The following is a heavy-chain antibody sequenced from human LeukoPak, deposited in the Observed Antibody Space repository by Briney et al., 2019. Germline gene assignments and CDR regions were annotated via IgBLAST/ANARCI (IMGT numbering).Heavy chain of an antibody. J-gene: IGHJ3*02. CDR2: IYYSGST. D-gene: IGHD3-9*01. Sequence: SETLPLTCTVSGGSISSYYWSWIRQPPGKGLEWIGYIYYSGSTNYNPSLKSRVTISVDTSKNQFSLKLSSVTAADTAVYYCARDFDSPLAFDIWGQGTMVTASS. CDR3: ARDFDSPLAFDI. CDR1: GGSISSYY. V-gene: IGHV4-59*01.